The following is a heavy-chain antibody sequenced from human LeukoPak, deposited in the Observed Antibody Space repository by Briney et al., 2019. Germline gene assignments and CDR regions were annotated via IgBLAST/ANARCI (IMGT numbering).Heavy chain of an antibody. J-gene: IGHJ5*02. CDR1: GASINSYY. V-gene: IGHV4-4*07. CDR3: ARITPTGTISGFDP. D-gene: IGHD1-1*01. CDR2: IYISGST. Sequence: TSETLSLTCTVSGASINSYYWSWIRQPAGKGLEWIGRIYISGSTSYNPSLKSRVTLSGDTSKNQPSLKLSSVTAADTAMYYCARITPTGTISGFDPWGQGTLVTVSS.